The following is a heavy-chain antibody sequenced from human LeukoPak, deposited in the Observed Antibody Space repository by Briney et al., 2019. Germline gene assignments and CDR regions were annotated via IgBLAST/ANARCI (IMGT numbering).Heavy chain of an antibody. V-gene: IGHV6-1*01. CDR1: GDSVSSNSAA. CDR2: TYYRSRSKWYN. Sequence: SQTLSLTCAISGDSVSSNSAAWNWIRQSPSRGLEWLGRTYYRSRSKWYNGYAVSVKSRITINPDTSKNQFSLHLNSVTPEDTAVYYCARGQGDYIDYWGQGTLVTVSS. J-gene: IGHJ4*02. D-gene: IGHD3-16*01. CDR3: ARGQGDYIDY.